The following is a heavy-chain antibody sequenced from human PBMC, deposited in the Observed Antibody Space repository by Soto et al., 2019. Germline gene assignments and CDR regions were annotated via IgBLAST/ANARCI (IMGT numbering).Heavy chain of an antibody. D-gene: IGHD3-10*01. Sequence: EVQLLESGGGLVQPGGSLRLSCAASGFTFSSYAMSWVRQAPGKGLEWVSAISGSGGSTYYADSVKGRFTISRDNSKKPLYLQMNSLRAEDTAVYYCAKVPVYGSGSYYYFDYWGQGTMVTVSS. CDR2: ISGSGGST. J-gene: IGHJ4*02. CDR3: AKVPVYGSGSYYYFDY. CDR1: GFTFSSYA. V-gene: IGHV3-23*01.